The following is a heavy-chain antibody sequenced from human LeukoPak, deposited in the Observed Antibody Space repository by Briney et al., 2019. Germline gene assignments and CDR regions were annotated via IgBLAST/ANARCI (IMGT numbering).Heavy chain of an antibody. V-gene: IGHV1-2*02. CDR3: ARSASDYYDSSGYFHFDY. CDR2: INPNSGGT. CDR1: GYIFTSYD. Sequence: GASVKVSCKTSGYIFTSYDINWVRQATGQGLEWMGWINPNSGGTNYAQKFQGRVTMTRDTSISTAYMELSRLRSDDTAVYYCARSASDYYDSSGYFHFDYWGQGTLVTVSS. J-gene: IGHJ4*02. D-gene: IGHD3-22*01.